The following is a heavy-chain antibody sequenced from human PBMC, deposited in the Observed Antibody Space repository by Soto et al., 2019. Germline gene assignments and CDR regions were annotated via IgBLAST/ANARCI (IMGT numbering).Heavy chain of an antibody. CDR1: GGSISSGGYY. Sequence: SSETVSLTCTVSGGSISSGGYYWSWIRQHPGKGLEWIGYIYYSGSTYYNPSLKSRVTISVDTSKNQFSLKLSSVTAADTAVYYCARRVATIDGIDYRGQGTLVTVSS. D-gene: IGHD5-12*01. V-gene: IGHV4-31*03. J-gene: IGHJ4*02. CDR3: ARRVATIDGIDY. CDR2: IYYSGST.